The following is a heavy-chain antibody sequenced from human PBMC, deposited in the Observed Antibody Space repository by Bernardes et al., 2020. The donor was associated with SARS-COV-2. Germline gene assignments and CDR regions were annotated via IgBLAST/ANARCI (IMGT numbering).Heavy chain of an antibody. CDR3: AREVMVRISDTYRNGMDL. CDR2: ISGFNGDT. Sequence: ASEKVSCKACGYSFSSYGIIWARQDPGQGLEWMRWISGFNGDTSYIQKIQDRVTMTTDTSTSTAYMDLRDLRSDDTAVYYCAREVMVRISDTYRNGMDLWGQGTTVTVSS. V-gene: IGHV1-18*01. J-gene: IGHJ6*02. D-gene: IGHD3-10*01. CDR1: GYSFSSYG.